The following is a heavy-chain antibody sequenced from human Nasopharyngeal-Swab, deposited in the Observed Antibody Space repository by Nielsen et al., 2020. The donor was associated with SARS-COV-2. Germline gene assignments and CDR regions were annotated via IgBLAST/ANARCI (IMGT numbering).Heavy chain of an antibody. CDR3: ARDRITDPDAFDI. J-gene: IGHJ3*02. V-gene: IGHV1-3*01. Sequence: ASVKVSCKASGYTFISYAMHWVRQAPGQRLEWMGWINAGNGNTKYSQKFQGRVTITRDTSASTAYMELSSLRSEDTAVYYCARDRITDPDAFDIWGQGTMVTVSS. CDR2: INAGNGNT. CDR1: GYTFISYA.